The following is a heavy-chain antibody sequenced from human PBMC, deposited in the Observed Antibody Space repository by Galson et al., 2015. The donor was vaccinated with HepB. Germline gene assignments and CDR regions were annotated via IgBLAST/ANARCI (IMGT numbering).Heavy chain of an antibody. D-gene: IGHD3-22*01. CDR1: GFTFSSYG. Sequence: SLRLSCAASGFTFSSYGMHWVRQAPGKGLEWVAFIRYDGSNKYYADSVKGRFTISRDNSKNTLYLQMNSLRAEDTAVYYCANLDYYDSSGPFDYWGQGTLVTVSS. CDR2: IRYDGSNK. J-gene: IGHJ4*02. V-gene: IGHV3-30*02. CDR3: ANLDYYDSSGPFDY.